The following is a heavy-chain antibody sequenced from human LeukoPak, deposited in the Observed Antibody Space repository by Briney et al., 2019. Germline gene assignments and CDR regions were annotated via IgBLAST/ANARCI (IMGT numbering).Heavy chain of an antibody. CDR2: ISGSGGST. V-gene: IGHV3-23*01. D-gene: IGHD1-1*01. J-gene: IGHJ4*02. Sequence: GGSLRLSCAASGFTFNSYAMSCVRQAPGKGLEWVSAISGSGGSTYYADSVKGRFTISRDNSKNTLYLQMNSLRAEDTAVYYCAKYRHWNGGYDYWGQGTLVTVSS. CDR3: AKYRHWNGGYDY. CDR1: GFTFNSYA.